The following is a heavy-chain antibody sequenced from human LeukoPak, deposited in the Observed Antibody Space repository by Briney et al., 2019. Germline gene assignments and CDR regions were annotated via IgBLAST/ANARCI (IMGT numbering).Heavy chain of an antibody. Sequence: PGGSLRLSCAASGFTFSSYEMNWVRQAPGKGLEWVSYISSSGSTIYYADSVKGRFTISRDNAKNSLYLQMNSLRAEDTAVYYCARVHTSWRDDYWGQGTLVTVSS. V-gene: IGHV3-48*03. J-gene: IGHJ4*02. CDR2: ISSSGSTI. CDR3: ARVHTSWRDDY. D-gene: IGHD2-2*01. CDR1: GFTFSSYE.